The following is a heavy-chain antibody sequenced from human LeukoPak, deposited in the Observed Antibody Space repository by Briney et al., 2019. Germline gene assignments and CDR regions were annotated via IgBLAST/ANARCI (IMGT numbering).Heavy chain of an antibody. CDR3: ARGRPHGNDY. CDR1: GFTFTTYW. D-gene: IGHD4-23*01. V-gene: IGHV3-74*01. J-gene: IGHJ4*02. Sequence: GGSLRLSCAASGFTFTTYWMHWVRQAPGKGLVWVSRIASDGSSTTYADSVKGRFSISRDNAKNTLYLQMNSLRVEDTAVYYCARGRPHGNDYWGQGTLVTVSS. CDR2: IASDGSST.